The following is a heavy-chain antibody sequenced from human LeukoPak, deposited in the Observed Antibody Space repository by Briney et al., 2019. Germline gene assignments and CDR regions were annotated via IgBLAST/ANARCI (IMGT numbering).Heavy chain of an antibody. CDR3: ATPSPDSSNEVGAFDI. J-gene: IGHJ3*02. CDR1: GYSFTSYW. V-gene: IGHV5-51*01. CDR2: IYPGDSDT. D-gene: IGHD6-13*01. Sequence: GESLKISCKGSGYSFTSYWIGWVRQMPGKGLEWMGIIYPGDSDTRYSPSFQGQVTISADKSISTAYLQWSSLKASDTAMYYCATPSPDSSNEVGAFDIWGQGTMVTVSS.